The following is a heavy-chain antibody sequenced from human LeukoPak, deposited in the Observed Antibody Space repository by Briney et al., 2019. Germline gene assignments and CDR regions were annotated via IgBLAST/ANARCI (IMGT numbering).Heavy chain of an antibody. CDR1: DGAITGYY. CDR2: LHFGGST. V-gene: IGHV4-59*01. J-gene: IGHJ4*02. Sequence: SETLSLTCTVSDGAITGYYWGWIRQPPGKGLDWIGHLHFGGSTNCNPSLKSRVTISVDTSKNHFSLKLSSVTAADTAVYYCARGYSTSWTYYFDYWGQGALVTVSS. D-gene: IGHD6-13*01. CDR3: ARGYSTSWTYYFDY.